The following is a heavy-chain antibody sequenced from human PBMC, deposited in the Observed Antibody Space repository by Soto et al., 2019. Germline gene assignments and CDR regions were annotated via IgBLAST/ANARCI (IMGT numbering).Heavy chain of an antibody. J-gene: IGHJ5*01. D-gene: IGHD2-15*01. CDR3: ARGRYCLTGRCFPNWFDS. CDR2: IYKSATT. Sequence: SETLSLTCSVSGDSISTVDYFWAWIRQPPGQALEYIGYIYKSATTYYNPSFESRVAISLDTSKSQFSLNVTSVTAADTAVYFCARGRYCLTGRCFPNWFDSWGQGTLVHRLL. CDR1: GDSISTVDYF. V-gene: IGHV4-30-4*01.